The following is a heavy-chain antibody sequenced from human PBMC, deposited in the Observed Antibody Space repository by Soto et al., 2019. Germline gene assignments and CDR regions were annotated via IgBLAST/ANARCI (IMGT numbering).Heavy chain of an antibody. V-gene: IGHV1-18*01. J-gene: IGHJ5*02. CDR3: ARADMSLVWFDP. D-gene: IGHD2-15*01. CDR2: ISASNGNR. CDR1: GYTFTSYG. Sequence: QVQLVQSGAEVKKPGASVKVSCKASGYTFTSYGISWVRQAPGQGLEWMGWISASNGNRNYSQKLQGRVTMTTDTPTSTAYMELRSLRSDDTDVYYCARADMSLVWFDPWGQGTLVTVSS.